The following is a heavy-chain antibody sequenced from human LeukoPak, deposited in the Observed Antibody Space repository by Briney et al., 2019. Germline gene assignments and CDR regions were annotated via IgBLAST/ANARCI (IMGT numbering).Heavy chain of an antibody. CDR3: ARDTVDTAMVTCGY. D-gene: IGHD5-18*01. CDR1: GYTFTSYG. CDR2: ISAYNGNT. Sequence: GASVKVSCKASGYTFTSYGISWVRQAPGQGIEWMGWISAYNGNTNYAQKLQGRVTMTTDTSTITAYMELRSLRSDDTAVYYCARDTVDTAMVTCGYWGQGTLVTVSS. V-gene: IGHV1-18*01. J-gene: IGHJ4*02.